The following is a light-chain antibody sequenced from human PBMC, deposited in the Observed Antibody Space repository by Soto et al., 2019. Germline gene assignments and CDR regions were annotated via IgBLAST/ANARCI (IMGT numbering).Light chain of an antibody. Sequence: DIQMTQAPSTLSASVGDRVTITCRASESISSWLAWYQQKPGKAPKLLIYEASSLESGVPSRFSGSGSGTEFTLTISSLQPDDFATYSCQQYEAYPLTFGGGTKVEIK. CDR1: ESISSW. J-gene: IGKJ4*01. CDR2: EAS. V-gene: IGKV1-5*03. CDR3: QQYEAYPLT.